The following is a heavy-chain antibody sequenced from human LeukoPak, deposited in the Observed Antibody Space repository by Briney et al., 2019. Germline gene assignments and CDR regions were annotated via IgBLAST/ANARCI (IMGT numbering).Heavy chain of an antibody. CDR3: ARVWGYDMDV. CDR2: ISGSGGST. V-gene: IGHV3-23*01. Sequence: PGGSLRLSCAASGFTFSSYAMSWVRQAPGKGLEWVSAISGSGGSTYYADSVKGRFTISRHNSKNTVFLQMNSLRPEVAAVYYCARVWGYDMDVWGQGTTVTVSS. CDR1: GFTFSSYA. J-gene: IGHJ6*02. D-gene: IGHD2-21*01.